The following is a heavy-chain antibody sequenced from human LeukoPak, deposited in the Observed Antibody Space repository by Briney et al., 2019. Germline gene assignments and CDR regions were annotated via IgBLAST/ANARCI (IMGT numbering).Heavy chain of an antibody. D-gene: IGHD6-13*01. J-gene: IGHJ4*02. CDR1: GGSISSYSYY. V-gene: IGHV4-39*01. Sequence: SETLSLTCTVSGGSISSYSYYWGWIRQPPGKGLKWIGSIYYSGNTYYNPSLKSRVTISVDTSKNQFSLKLSSVTAADTAVYYCARFGDKTYSSSWYKFDYWGQGTLVTVSS. CDR3: ARFGDKTYSSSWYKFDY. CDR2: IYYSGNT.